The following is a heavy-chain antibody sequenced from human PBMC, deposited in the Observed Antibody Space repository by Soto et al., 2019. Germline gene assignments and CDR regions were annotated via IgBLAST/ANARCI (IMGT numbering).Heavy chain of an antibody. CDR2: FDPEDGET. Sequence: ASVKVSCKVSGYTLTELSMHWVRQAPGKGLEWMGGFDPEDGETIYAQKFQGRVTMTEDTSTDTAYMELSSLRSEGTAVYYCATVLYYDFWSGYYRRPYNWFDPWGQGTLVTVSS. D-gene: IGHD3-3*01. CDR1: GYTLTELS. V-gene: IGHV1-24*01. J-gene: IGHJ5*02. CDR3: ATVLYYDFWSGYYRRPYNWFDP.